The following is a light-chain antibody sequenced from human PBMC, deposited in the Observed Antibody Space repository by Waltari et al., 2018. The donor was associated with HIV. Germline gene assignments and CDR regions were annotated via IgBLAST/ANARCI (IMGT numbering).Light chain of an antibody. CDR3: QSYDRSLTGWV. J-gene: IGLJ3*02. CDR2: GNT. V-gene: IGLV1-40*01. Sequence: QSVLTQPPSVSGAPGQRVTISGTGNSFNIGAVYDVHWYQQFPGTAPRLLIHGNTNRPSGVPDRFSGSKSDTSASLAITGLEAEDEADYYCQSYDRSLTGWVFGGGTKLTVL. CDR1: SFNIGAVYD.